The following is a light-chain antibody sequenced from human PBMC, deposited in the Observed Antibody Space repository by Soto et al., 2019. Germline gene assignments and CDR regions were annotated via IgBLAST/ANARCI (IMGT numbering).Light chain of an antibody. CDR3: SSYTRDWV. CDR2: EVS. J-gene: IGLJ3*02. Sequence: QSALTQPASVSGSPGQSITISCTGTSSDVGGYNYVSWYQQHPGKAPKLMIYEVSNRPSGVSNRFSGSKSGNTASLTISGLQAEDEADYYCSSYTRDWVFGGGTKLTVL. CDR1: SSDVGGYNY. V-gene: IGLV2-14*01.